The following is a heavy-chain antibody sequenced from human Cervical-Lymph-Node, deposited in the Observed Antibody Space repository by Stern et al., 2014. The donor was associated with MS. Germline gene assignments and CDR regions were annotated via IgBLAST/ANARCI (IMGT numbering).Heavy chain of an antibody. CDR3: ARERKVERSSRLLVSFDV. Sequence: VQLQQWGAGLLRPSETLSLTCAVQGASFSDNYWSWIRQTPGKGLEWIGEINSSGGTHYNPSLMSRATLSVVPSRNQFSLKLSSLTAADTAMYYCARERKVERSSRLLVSFDVWGQGTLVTVSS. CDR1: GASFSDNY. CDR2: INSSGGT. V-gene: IGHV4-34*01. J-gene: IGHJ3*01. D-gene: IGHD1-1*01.